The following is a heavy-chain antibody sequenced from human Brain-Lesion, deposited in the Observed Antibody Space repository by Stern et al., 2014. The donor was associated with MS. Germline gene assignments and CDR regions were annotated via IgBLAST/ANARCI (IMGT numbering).Heavy chain of an antibody. J-gene: IGHJ6*02. Sequence: DQLVESGAEVKKPGASVKVSCKTSGYIFTGYYIHWVRQAPGQGLAWMEWMKPKNGGTKYAQKFQGRVTMSRDTSISTAYVELSSLTSDDTAVYYCARDQRGITIFGVVTDYYYLGMDVWGQGTTVTVSS. CDR2: MKPKNGGT. CDR1: GYIFTGYY. D-gene: IGHD3-3*01. CDR3: ARDQRGITIFGVVTDYYYLGMDV. V-gene: IGHV1-2*02.